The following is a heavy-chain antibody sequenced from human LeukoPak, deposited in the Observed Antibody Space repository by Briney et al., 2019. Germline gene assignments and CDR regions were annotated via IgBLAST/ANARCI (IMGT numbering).Heavy chain of an antibody. Sequence: SQTLSLTCAISGDSVSSNSAAWNWIRQSPSRGLEWLGRTYYRSKWNKHYAVSMKSRITINPDTSKNQFSLQLSSVTPEDTAVYYCASSYSQGIDYWGQGTLVTVSS. CDR1: GDSVSSNSAA. CDR3: ASSYSQGIDY. CDR2: TYYRSKWNK. J-gene: IGHJ4*02. V-gene: IGHV6-1*01. D-gene: IGHD2-15*01.